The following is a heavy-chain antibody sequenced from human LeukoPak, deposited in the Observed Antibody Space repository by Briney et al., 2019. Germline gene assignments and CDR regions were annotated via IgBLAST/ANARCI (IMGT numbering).Heavy chain of an antibody. V-gene: IGHV3-23*01. J-gene: IGHJ4*02. CDR1: GFTFSSYA. CDR2: ISGSGGST. D-gene: IGHD3-22*01. CDR3: AKDSYDSSGSRYDY. Sequence: PGGSLRLSCAASGFTFSSYAMSWVRQAPGKGLEWVSAISGSGGSTYYADSVKGRATISRDNSKNTLYLQMNSLRAEDTAVYYCAKDSYDSSGSRYDYWGQGTLVTVSS.